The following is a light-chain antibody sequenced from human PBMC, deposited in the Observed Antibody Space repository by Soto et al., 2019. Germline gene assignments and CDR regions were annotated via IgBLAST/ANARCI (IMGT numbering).Light chain of an antibody. CDR2: ANS. V-gene: IGLV1-40*01. J-gene: IGLJ3*02. CDR1: SSNIGAGYA. Sequence: QSVLTQSPSVSGAPGQRVTISCTGSSSNIGAGYAVHWYQQLPGTAPKLLIHANSRPSGVPDRFSGSKSGTSASLAITGLQPEDEADYYCQSYDNSLTTWLFGGGTKVTVL. CDR3: QSYDNSLTTWL.